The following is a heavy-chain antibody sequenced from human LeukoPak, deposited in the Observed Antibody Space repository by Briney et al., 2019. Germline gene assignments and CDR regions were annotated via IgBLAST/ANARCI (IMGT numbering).Heavy chain of an antibody. J-gene: IGHJ4*02. Sequence: PGGSLRLSCAASGFTFSSYAMSWVRQAPGKGLEWVSAISGIGGSTYYADSVTGRFTISRDNSKNTLYLQMNSLRAEDTAVYYCAKDRRVGGPIGGDYWGQGTLVTVSS. D-gene: IGHD1-26*01. V-gene: IGHV3-23*01. CDR3: AKDRRVGGPIGGDY. CDR1: GFTFSSYA. CDR2: ISGIGGST.